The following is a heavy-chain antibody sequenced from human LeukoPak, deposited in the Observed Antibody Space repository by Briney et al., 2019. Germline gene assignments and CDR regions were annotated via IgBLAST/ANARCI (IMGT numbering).Heavy chain of an antibody. CDR3: EKDRAPYSSGWYYVY. Sequence: PGGTLRLSCAASGVSFSSCGKHWVREAPPRGLGWVAFVRYDGSKKYYADSSRRRCPTSRDNTTNTQYLQKHSLRAEDTAVYYCEKDRAPYSSGWYYVYWVQGTLVSVSS. V-gene: IGHV3-30*02. CDR1: GVSFSSCG. J-gene: IGHJ4*02. CDR2: VRYDGSKK. D-gene: IGHD6-19*01.